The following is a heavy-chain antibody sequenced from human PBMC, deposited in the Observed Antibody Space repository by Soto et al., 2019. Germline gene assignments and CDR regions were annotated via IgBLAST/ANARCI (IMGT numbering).Heavy chain of an antibody. CDR2: IYYSGST. Sequence: SETLSLTCTVSGGSISSYYWSWIRQPPGKGLEWIGYIYYSGSTNYNPSLKSRVTISVDTSKNQFSLKLSSVTAADTAVYYCARRSGTTFDNWGQGTLLTASS. V-gene: IGHV4-59*01. CDR3: ARRSGTTFDN. CDR1: GGSISSYY. D-gene: IGHD1-7*01. J-gene: IGHJ4*02.